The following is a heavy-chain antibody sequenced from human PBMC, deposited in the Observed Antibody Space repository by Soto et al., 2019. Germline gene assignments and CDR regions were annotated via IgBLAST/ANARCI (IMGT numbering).Heavy chain of an antibody. CDR2: INPSGGST. V-gene: IGHV1-46*01. CDR1: GYTFTSYY. CDR3: ATDLVAGYDSGWKPPPDGFDI. J-gene: IGHJ3*02. Sequence: ASVKVSCKASGYTFTSYYMHWVRQAPGQGLEWMGIINPSGGSTSYAQKFQGRVTMTRDTSTSTVYMELSSLRSEDTAVYYCATDLVAGYDSGWKPPPDGFDIWGQGTMVTVSS. D-gene: IGHD6-19*01.